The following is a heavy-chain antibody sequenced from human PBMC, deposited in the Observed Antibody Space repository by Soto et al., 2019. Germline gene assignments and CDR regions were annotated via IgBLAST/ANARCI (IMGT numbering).Heavy chain of an antibody. CDR2: ISGSGGST. V-gene: IGHV3-23*01. CDR1: GFTFSSYA. Sequence: GGSLRLSCAASGFTFSSYAMSWVRQAPGKGLEWVSGISGSGGSTYYADSVVKGRFTISRDNSKNTLYLQMNSLRAEDTAVYYCAKGYRFGSGWYRSFDYWGQGTLVTVSS. CDR3: AKGYRFGSGWYRSFDY. J-gene: IGHJ4*02. D-gene: IGHD6-19*01.